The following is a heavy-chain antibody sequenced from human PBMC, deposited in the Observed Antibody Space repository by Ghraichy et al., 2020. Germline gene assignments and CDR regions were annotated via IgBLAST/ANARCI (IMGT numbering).Heavy chain of an antibody. CDR1: GYSFTSYW. D-gene: IGHD6-13*01. V-gene: IGHV5-51*01. CDR3: ARHAQRIAAAGTIGAFDI. CDR2: IYPGDSDT. J-gene: IGHJ3*02. Sequence: GESLNISCKGSGYSFTSYWIGWVRQMPGKGLEWMGIIYPGDSDTRYSPSFQGQVTISADKSISTAYLQWSSLKASDTAMYYCARHAQRIAAAGTIGAFDIWGQGTMVTVSS.